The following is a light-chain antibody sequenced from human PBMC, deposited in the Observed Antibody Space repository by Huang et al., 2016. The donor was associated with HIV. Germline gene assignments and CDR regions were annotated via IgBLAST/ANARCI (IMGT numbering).Light chain of an antibody. V-gene: IGKV3-15*01. Sequence: IVMTQSPATLSVSPGERATLSCRASQRVGSNLAWYQQRRGQAPRLLIYAASTRARCTPVRVSGRGSGTEFTLTVCSLQSEDFAVYYCQQHNTWPRTFGQGTRV. CDR3: QQHNTWPRT. CDR2: AAS. J-gene: IGKJ1*01. CDR1: QRVGSN.